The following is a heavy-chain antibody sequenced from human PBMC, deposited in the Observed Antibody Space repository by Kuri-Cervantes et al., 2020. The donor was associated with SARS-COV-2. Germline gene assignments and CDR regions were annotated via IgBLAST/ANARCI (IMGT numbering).Heavy chain of an antibody. D-gene: IGHD3-3*01. V-gene: IGHV3-15*01. Sequence: GESLKISCAASGFTFSKAWMSWVRQAPGKGLEWVGRIKSETDGATTNYATPVKDRFTISRDDSKNTLYLQLNNLKTEDTAVYYCTRDDFWSGYYSYWGQGTLVTVSS. CDR2: IKSETDGATT. CDR1: GFTFSKAW. CDR3: TRDDFWSGYYSY. J-gene: IGHJ4*02.